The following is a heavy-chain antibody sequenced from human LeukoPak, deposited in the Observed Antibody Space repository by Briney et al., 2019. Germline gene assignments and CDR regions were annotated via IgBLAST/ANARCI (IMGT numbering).Heavy chain of an antibody. CDR1: GGSISSGSYY. CDR3: ASTIVVPAAGWFDP. Sequence: SETLSLTCTVSGGSISSGSYYWSWIRQPAGKGLEWIGRIYTSGSTNYNPSLKSRVTISVDTSKNQFSLKLSSVTAADTAVYYCASTIVVPAAGWFDPWGQGTLVTVSS. J-gene: IGHJ5*02. CDR2: IYTSGST. V-gene: IGHV4-61*02. D-gene: IGHD2-2*01.